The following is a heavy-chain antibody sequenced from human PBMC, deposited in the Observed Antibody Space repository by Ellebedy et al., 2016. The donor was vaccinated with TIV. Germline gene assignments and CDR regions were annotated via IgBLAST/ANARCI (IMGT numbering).Heavy chain of an antibody. J-gene: IGHJ4*02. CDR3: ASSRYQYYLGNTIFAY. Sequence: PSETLSLTCTASGASVSSYFWSWVRQAPGQGLEWVSGINANGVSIAYADSVKGRFTISRDNSKDTMFLQMNSLRAEDTAVYYCASSRYQYYLGNTIFAYWGQGALVTVSS. D-gene: IGHD3-16*01. CDR1: GASVSSYF. CDR2: INANGVSI. V-gene: IGHV3-23*01.